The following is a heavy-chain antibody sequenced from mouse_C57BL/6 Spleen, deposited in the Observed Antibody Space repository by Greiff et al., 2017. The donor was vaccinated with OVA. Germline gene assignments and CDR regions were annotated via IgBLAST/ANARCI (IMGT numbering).Heavy chain of an antibody. D-gene: IGHD1-1*01. J-gene: IGHJ4*01. V-gene: IGHV2-2*01. CDR1: GFSLTSYG. CDR2: IWSGGST. Sequence: QVQLQQSGPGLVQPSQSLSITCTVSGFSLTSYGVHWVRQSPGKGLEWLGVIWSGGSTDYNAAFISRLSISKDNSKSQVFFKMNSLQADDTAIYYCARYYDSYAMDYWGQGTSVTVSS. CDR3: ARYYDSYAMDY.